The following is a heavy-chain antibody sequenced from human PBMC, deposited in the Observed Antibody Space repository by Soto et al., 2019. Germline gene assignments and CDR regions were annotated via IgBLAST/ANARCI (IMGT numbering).Heavy chain of an antibody. Sequence: GGSLRLSCGAFGFTISRHGMHRVRQAPGKGLEWVAVISYDGNNEHYADSVKGRFTISRDNSKNKLFLQTNSLRAEDTAVYYCAKDTYYHDSSGYSVFDNRGQGTLVTVSS. CDR3: AKDTYYHDSSGYSVFDN. CDR1: GFTISRHG. V-gene: IGHV3-30*18. D-gene: IGHD3-22*01. CDR2: ISYDGNNE. J-gene: IGHJ4*02.